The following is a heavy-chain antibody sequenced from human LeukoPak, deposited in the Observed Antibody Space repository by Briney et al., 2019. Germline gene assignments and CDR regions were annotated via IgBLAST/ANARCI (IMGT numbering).Heavy chain of an antibody. J-gene: IGHJ5*02. CDR1: GYTFTSYD. Sequence: ASVKVSCKASGYTFTSYDINWVRQATGQGLEWMGWMNPNSGNTGYAQKFQGRVTITRNTSISTAYMELSSLRSEDTAVYYCARVAVAVAGSNWFDPWGQGTLVTVSS. D-gene: IGHD6-19*01. CDR2: MNPNSGNT. CDR3: ARVAVAVAGSNWFDP. V-gene: IGHV1-8*03.